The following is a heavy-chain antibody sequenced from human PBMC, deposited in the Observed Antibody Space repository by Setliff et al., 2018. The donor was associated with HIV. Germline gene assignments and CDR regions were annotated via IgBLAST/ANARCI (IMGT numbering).Heavy chain of an antibody. V-gene: IGHV1-18*01. CDR2: ISEYNNNV. J-gene: IGHJ5*02. CDR1: GYAFSRFS. CDR3: ARRADWFDL. Sequence: ASVKVSCKASGYAFSRFSLTWVRQAPGQGLEWMGWISEYNNNVEYAEKFQGRVTMTKDTSTGIAYLELRSLRPDDTALYFCARRADWFDLWGQGTLVTVSS.